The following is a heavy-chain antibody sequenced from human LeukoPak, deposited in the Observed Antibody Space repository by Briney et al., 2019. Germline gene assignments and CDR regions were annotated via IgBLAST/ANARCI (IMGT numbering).Heavy chain of an antibody. CDR2: ISYDGSNK. CDR3: AREVRSLDA. J-gene: IGHJ6*03. Sequence: GGSLRLSCAASGFTFSSYGMHWVRQAPGKGLEWVAVISYDGSNKYYADSVKGRFTISRDNSKNTLYLQMNSLRAEDTAVYSCAREVRSLDAWGKGTTVTVSS. CDR1: GFTFSSYG. V-gene: IGHV3-30*19. D-gene: IGHD1-14*01.